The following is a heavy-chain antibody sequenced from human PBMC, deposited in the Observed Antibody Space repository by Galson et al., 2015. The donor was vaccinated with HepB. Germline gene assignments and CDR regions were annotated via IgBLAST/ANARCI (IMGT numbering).Heavy chain of an antibody. V-gene: IGHV3-23*01. CDR3: AKGRAISVAGTLSN. Sequence: SLRLSCAASGSTFSDYAMTWVRQAPGKGLEWVSAITSDVSTHYADSVEGRFTISRDNSKSTLYLQMNSLRAEDTAVYYCAKGRAISVAGTLSNWGQGTLVTVSS. D-gene: IGHD6-19*01. CDR2: ITSDVST. J-gene: IGHJ4*02. CDR1: GSTFSDYA.